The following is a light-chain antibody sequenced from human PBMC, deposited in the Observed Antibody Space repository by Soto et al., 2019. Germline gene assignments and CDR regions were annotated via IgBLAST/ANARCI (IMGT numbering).Light chain of an antibody. J-gene: IGLJ1*01. CDR3: SSYTSSSTYV. CDR2: GVS. CDR1: SNVVGSYNR. V-gene: IGLV2-18*02. Sequence: QSVLTQPPSVSGSPGQSVAISCTGNSNVVGSYNRVSWYQQPPGTAPKVMIYGVSNRPSGVPDRFSGSKSGNTASLTISGLQAEDEADYYCSSYTSSSTYVFGTGTKVTVL.